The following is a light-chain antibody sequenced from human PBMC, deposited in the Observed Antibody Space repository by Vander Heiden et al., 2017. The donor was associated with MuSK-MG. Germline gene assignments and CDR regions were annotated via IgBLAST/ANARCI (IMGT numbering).Light chain of an antibody. CDR1: TRDVGGYNY. CDR3: TSDTGNRTWV. V-gene: IGLV2-14*01. CDR2: DFN. Sequence: QSALTQPAAVSGSLGQSITISCTGTTRDVGGYNYVAWYRQVPGSLPKLMIFDFNSRPAGVADRFSGSKSGNTAFLTISGLHTEDEADYYCTSDTGNRTWVFGGGTKVTVL. J-gene: IGLJ3*02.